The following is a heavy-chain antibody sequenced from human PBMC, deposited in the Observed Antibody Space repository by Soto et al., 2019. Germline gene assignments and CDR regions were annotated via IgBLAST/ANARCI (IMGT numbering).Heavy chain of an antibody. J-gene: IGHJ6*02. Sequence: QVQLQESGPGLVKPSETLSLTCTVSGGSVSSGSYQWSWIRQSPGTGLEWIGYVNFSGSTKYNPSLKSRVTISVDTSKNQCSLKLTSVTAADTALYFCASLQFYDFWSGSDPMDVWGQWTTVTVSS. CDR1: GGSVSSGSYQ. CDR3: ASLQFYDFWSGSDPMDV. D-gene: IGHD3-3*01. V-gene: IGHV4-61*01. CDR2: VNFSGST.